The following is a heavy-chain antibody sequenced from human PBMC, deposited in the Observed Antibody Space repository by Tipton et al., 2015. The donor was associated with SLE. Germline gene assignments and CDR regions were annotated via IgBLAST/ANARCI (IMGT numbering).Heavy chain of an antibody. CDR3: ARDLHGYTYGVFDY. CDR1: GDSMSRGGYY. J-gene: IGHJ4*02. D-gene: IGHD5-18*01. Sequence: TLSLTCSVSGDSMSRGGYYWSWLRQPAGKGLEWVGHIYTTGSTHYNPSLESRVTISVDTSKNQFSLKLNSVTAADTAIYYCARDLHGYTYGVFDYWGQGTLVTVSS. CDR2: IYTTGST. V-gene: IGHV4-61*09.